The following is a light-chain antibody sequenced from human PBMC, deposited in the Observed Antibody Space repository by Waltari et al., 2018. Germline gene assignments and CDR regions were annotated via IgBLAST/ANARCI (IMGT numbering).Light chain of an antibody. CDR2: AAS. Sequence: DIQLTQSPSSLSASVGDRVTITCRASQSVSHHLNWYQQQPGKAPKLLIYAASTLQSGVPSRFSGSGSGTDFTLTISCLQSEDFATYYCQQYYSYPPWTFGQGTKVEIK. CDR3: QQYYSYPPWT. CDR1: QSVSHH. J-gene: IGKJ1*01. V-gene: IGKV1-39*01.